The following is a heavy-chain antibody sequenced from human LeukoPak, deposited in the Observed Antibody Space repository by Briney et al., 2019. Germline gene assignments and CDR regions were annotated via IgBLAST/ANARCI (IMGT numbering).Heavy chain of an antibody. CDR2: ISGSGGST. Sequence: GGSLRLSCAASGFTFSSYAMSWARQAPGKGLEWVSAISGSGGSTYYADSVKGRFTISRDNSKNTLYLQMNSLRAEDTAVYYCAELISGYYSPFDYWGQGTLVTVSS. CDR3: AELISGYYSPFDY. CDR1: GFTFSSYA. D-gene: IGHD3-22*01. J-gene: IGHJ4*02. V-gene: IGHV3-23*01.